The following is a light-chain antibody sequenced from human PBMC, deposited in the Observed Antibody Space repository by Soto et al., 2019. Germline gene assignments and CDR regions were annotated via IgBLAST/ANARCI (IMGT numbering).Light chain of an antibody. CDR3: QQFKNYPIT. V-gene: IGKV1D-13*01. CDR1: QAISSA. Sequence: AIQLTQFPSSLSASVGDRVTITFRASQAISSALAWYQQKPGSAPKLLIYDASSLESGVPSRFSGSGSGTDFTLTISSLQPEDFATYYCQQFKNYPITFGQGTRLEIK. CDR2: DAS. J-gene: IGKJ5*01.